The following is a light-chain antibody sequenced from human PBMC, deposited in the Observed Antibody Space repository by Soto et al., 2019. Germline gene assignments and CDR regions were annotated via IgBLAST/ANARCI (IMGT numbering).Light chain of an antibody. CDR1: QSVSSY. CDR2: GAS. J-gene: IGKJ1*01. CDR3: QQYGSSLWT. V-gene: IGKV3-20*01. Sequence: EIVLTQSPATLSLSPGERATLSRRASQSVSSYLAWYQQKPGQAPRLLIYGASSRATGIPDRFSGSGPGTDFTLTISRLEPEDFAVYYCQQYGSSLWTFGQGTKVDIK.